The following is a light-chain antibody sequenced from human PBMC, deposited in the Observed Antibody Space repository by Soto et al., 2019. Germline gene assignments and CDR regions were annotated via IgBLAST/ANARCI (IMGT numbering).Light chain of an antibody. CDR3: QHYGSSPIT. J-gene: IGKJ5*01. V-gene: IGKV3-15*01. CDR1: QSVSSN. Sequence: EIVMTQSPATLSVSPGERATLSCRASQSVSSNLAWYQQKPGQAPRLLIYGASTRATGIPARFSGSGSGTEFNLTISRMETEHFAMYYCQHYGSSPITVGQGTRMEIK. CDR2: GAS.